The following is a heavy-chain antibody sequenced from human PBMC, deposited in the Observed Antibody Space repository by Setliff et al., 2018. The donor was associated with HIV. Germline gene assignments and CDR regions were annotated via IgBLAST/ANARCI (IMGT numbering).Heavy chain of an antibody. CDR2: IYYSGST. CDR3: ARRSGWSLDY. D-gene: IGHD6-19*01. Sequence: SETLSLTCTVSGGSISSHYWSWIRQPPGKGLEWIGSIYYSGSTTYNPSLKSRVTISVDTSKNQFSLKLSSVTAADTAVYYCARRSGWSLDYWGQGTLVTVSS. J-gene: IGHJ4*02. V-gene: IGHV4-59*11. CDR1: GGSISSHY.